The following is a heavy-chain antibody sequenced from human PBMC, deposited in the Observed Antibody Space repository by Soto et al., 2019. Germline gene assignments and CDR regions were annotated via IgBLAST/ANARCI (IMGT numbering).Heavy chain of an antibody. J-gene: IGHJ4*02. D-gene: IGHD2-15*01. CDR3: AKGCSRGDNCFYFDF. CDR1: GFTFSNDG. CDR2: ISGDESRT. V-gene: IGHV3-30*18. Sequence: QVQLVESGGGLVQPGRSLRLSCVASGFTFSNDGMHWVRQAPGKGLEWVADISGDESRTYYGDSVKGRFTISRDNSKNTLYLQMNSLRAEDTAVYYCAKGCSRGDNCFYFDFWGQGVLVTVSS.